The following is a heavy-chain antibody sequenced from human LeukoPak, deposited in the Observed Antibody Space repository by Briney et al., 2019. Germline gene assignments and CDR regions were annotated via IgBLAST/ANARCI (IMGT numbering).Heavy chain of an antibody. V-gene: IGHV1-24*01. J-gene: IGHJ3*02. D-gene: IGHD3-9*01. CDR3: ARNVYDILTGYYLPDAFDI. CDR1: GYTLTELS. Sequence: ASVKVSCKVSGYTLTELSMHWVRQAPGKGLEWMGGFDPEDGETIYAQKFQGRVTITADEPTSTAYMELSSLRSEDTAVYYCARNVYDILTGYYLPDAFDIWGQGTIVTVSS. CDR2: FDPEDGET.